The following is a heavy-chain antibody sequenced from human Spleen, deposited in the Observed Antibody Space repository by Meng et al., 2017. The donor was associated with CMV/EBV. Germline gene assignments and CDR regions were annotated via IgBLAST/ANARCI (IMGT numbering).Heavy chain of an antibody. CDR3: ARDRAPSSSSTEFDY. CDR1: GFTFSSHY. D-gene: IGHD6-13*01. CDR2: ISSSSSYI. V-gene: IGHV3-21*01. J-gene: IGHJ4*02. Sequence: GESLKISCVASGFTFSSHYMSWVRQAPGKGLEWVSSISSSSSYIYYADSVKGRFTISRDNAKNSLYLQMNSLRAEDTAVYYCARDRAPSSSSTEFDYWGQGTLVTVSS.